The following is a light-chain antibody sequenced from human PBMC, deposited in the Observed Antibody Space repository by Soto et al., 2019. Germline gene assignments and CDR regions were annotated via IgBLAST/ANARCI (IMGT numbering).Light chain of an antibody. J-gene: IGKJ1*01. CDR2: KAS. CDR1: QSVNNW. CDR3: QQYNSYSQT. Sequence: QSPSTLSASVGDSVTITCRASQSVNNWLAWYQQKPGKAPRLLIYKASSLESGVPSRFSGSGSGTEFTLTISSLQPDDFATYYCQQYNSYSQTFGQGTKVDIK. V-gene: IGKV1-5*03.